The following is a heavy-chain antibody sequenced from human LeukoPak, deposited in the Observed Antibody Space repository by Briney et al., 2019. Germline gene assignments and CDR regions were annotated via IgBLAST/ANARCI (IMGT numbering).Heavy chain of an antibody. CDR1: GYTFTGYY. CDR2: INPNSGGT. Sequence: ASVKVSCKASGYTFTGYYMHWVRQAPGQGLEWMGWINPNSGGTNYAQKFQGRVTMTRDTSISTAYMELSRLRSDDTAVYYCARSGRWLQLEGGDYSDYWGQGTLVTVSS. J-gene: IGHJ4*02. D-gene: IGHD5-24*01. CDR3: ARSGRWLQLEGGDYSDY. V-gene: IGHV1-2*02.